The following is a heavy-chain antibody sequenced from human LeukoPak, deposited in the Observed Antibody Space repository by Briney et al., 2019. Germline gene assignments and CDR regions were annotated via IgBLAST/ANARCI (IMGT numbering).Heavy chain of an antibody. CDR3: AKDPPYGWRSDN. J-gene: IGHJ4*02. V-gene: IGHV4-4*07. D-gene: IGHD4-17*01. Sequence: PSESLSLTCTVSGGSISSHYWSWIRQPAGKGLEWIGRVYTSGNTYYNPSLKSRLTMSIDTSKNQYSLKLSSVTAAYTAVYYCAKDPPYGWRSDNWGQGTLVTVSS. CDR2: VYTSGNT. CDR1: GGSISSHY.